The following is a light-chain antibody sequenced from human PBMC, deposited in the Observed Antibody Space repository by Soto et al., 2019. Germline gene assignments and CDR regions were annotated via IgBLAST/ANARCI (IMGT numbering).Light chain of an antibody. Sequence: QSALTQPASVSGSPGQSITISCTGTSSDVGGYRYVSWYQQYPGKAPKLMIYEVSNRPSGVSNRFSGSKSGNTASLTISGLQAEDEADYYCSSYARSSSLVVFGGGTQLTVL. CDR2: EVS. J-gene: IGLJ7*01. V-gene: IGLV2-14*01. CDR3: SSYARSSSLVV. CDR1: SSDVGGYRY.